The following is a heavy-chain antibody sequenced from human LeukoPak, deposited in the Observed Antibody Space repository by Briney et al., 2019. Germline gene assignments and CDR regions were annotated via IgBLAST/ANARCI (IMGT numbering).Heavy chain of an antibody. CDR3: ARVTGGRYCSTTSCYMRGWFDP. Sequence: SVKVSCKASGGTFSSYAISWVRQAPGQGLEWMGGIIPVFGTSNYAQKFQGRVTITADGSTRTAYMELSSLRSEDTAVYYCARVTGGRYCSTTSCYMRGWFDPWGQGTLVTVSS. J-gene: IGHJ5*02. CDR2: IIPVFGTS. CDR1: GGTFSSYA. D-gene: IGHD2-2*02. V-gene: IGHV1-69*13.